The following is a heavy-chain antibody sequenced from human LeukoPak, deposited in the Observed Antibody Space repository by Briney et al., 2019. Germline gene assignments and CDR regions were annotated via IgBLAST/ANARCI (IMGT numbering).Heavy chain of an antibody. CDR3: ARDRLIAVAGFDY. Sequence: SETLSLTCAVYGGSFSGYYWSWIRQPPGKGLEWIGEINHSGSTNYNPSLKSRVTISVDTSKNQFSLKLSSVTAADTAVYYCARDRLIAVAGFDYWGQGTLVTVSS. D-gene: IGHD6-19*01. CDR2: INHSGST. J-gene: IGHJ4*02. V-gene: IGHV4-34*01. CDR1: GGSFSGYY.